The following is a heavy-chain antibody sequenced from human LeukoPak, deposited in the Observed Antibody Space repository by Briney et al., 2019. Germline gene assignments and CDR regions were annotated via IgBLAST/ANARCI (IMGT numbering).Heavy chain of an antibody. Sequence: GSLRLSCAASGFTFKDYYMSWIRQAPGKGLEWISYFSSSAGTIHYVDSVKGRFTISRDNAKNSLYLQMDSLRVEDTAVYYCATSVTRRRLDWFIDLWGRGTLVSVSS. V-gene: IGHV3-11*04. J-gene: IGHJ2*01. CDR2: FSSSAGTI. CDR3: ATSVTRRRLDWFIDL. D-gene: IGHD4-17*01. CDR1: GFTFKDYY.